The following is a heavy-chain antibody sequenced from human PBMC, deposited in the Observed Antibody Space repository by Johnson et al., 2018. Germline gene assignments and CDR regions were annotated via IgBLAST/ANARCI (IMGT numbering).Heavy chain of an antibody. CDR1: GFTFSDYY. J-gene: IGHJ6*03. V-gene: IGHV3-66*02. Sequence: VQLVQSGGGLVKPGGSLRLSCAASGFTFSDYYMSWVRQAPGKGLAWVSVIYSGGSTYYADSVKGRFTISRDNSKNTLYLQMNSLGAEDTAVYYCARGPRYNWNYDYYYMDVWGQGTTVTVSS. D-gene: IGHD1-20*01. CDR3: ARGPRYNWNYDYYYMDV. CDR2: IYSGGST.